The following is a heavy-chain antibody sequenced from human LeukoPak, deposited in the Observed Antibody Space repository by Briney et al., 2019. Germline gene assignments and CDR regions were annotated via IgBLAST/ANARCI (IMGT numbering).Heavy chain of an antibody. CDR1: GFTFDDYG. V-gene: IGHV3-20*04. Sequence: GGSLRLSCAAPGFTFDDYGMSWVRQAPGKGLEWVSGINWNGGSTGYADSVKGRFTISRDNAKNSLYLQMNSLRAEDTALYYCARDYGIAAAGEGDTDYWGQGTLVTVSS. CDR3: ARDYGIAAAGEGDTDY. J-gene: IGHJ4*02. CDR2: INWNGGST. D-gene: IGHD6-13*01.